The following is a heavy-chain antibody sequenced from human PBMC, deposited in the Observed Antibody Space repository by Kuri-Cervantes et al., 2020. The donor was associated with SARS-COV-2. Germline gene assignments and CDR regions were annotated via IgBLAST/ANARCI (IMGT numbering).Heavy chain of an antibody. J-gene: IGHJ4*02. CDR2: IYYSGST. Sequence: SETLSLTCTVSGGSISSSSYYWGWIRQPPGKGLEWIGSIYYSGSTYYNPSLKSRVTISVDTSKNQFSLKLGSVTAADTAVYYCASRIVVVPAAGPYFDYWGQGTLVTVSS. D-gene: IGHD2-2*01. CDR3: ASRIVVVPAAGPYFDY. CDR1: GGSISSSSYY. V-gene: IGHV4-39*01.